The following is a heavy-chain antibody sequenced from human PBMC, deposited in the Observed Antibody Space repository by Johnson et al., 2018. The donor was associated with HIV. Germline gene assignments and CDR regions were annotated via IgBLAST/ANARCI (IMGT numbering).Heavy chain of an antibody. V-gene: IGHV3-30*02. D-gene: IGHD6-13*01. CDR2: LRFDGSNK. CDR1: GFTFSTYA. CDR3: ARDLPWSSSWESDAFDI. Sequence: QMLLVESGGGVVRPGESLRLSCAASGFTFSTYAMHWVRQAPGKGLGRVSFLRFDGSNKYYADSVKGRFTISSDTSKNTLYLQMNSLRAEDTAVYYCARDLPWSSSWESDAFDIWGQGTMVTVSS. J-gene: IGHJ3*02.